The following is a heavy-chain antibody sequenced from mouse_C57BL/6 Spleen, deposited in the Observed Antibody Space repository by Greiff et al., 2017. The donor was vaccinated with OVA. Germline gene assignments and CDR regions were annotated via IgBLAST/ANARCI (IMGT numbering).Heavy chain of an antibody. V-gene: IGHV1-50*01. CDR3: ARGYDGYYGYFDV. J-gene: IGHJ1*03. Sequence: QVHVKQPGAELVKPGASVKLSCKASGYTFTSYWMQWVKQRPGQGLEWIGEIDPSDSYTNYNQKFKGKATLTVDTSSSTAYMQLSSLTSEDSAVYYCARGYDGYYGYFDVWGTGTTVTVSS. CDR2: IDPSDSYT. CDR1: GYTFTSYW. D-gene: IGHD2-3*01.